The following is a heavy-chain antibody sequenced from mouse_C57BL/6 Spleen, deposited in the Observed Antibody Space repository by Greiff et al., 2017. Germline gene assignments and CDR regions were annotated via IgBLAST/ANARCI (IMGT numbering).Heavy chain of an antibody. Sequence: VQLQQSGAELVRPGASVTLSCKASGYTFTDYEMHWVKQTPVHGLEWIGAIDPETGGTAYNQKFKGKAILTADKSSSTAYMELRSLTSEDSAVYYCTRTPYGNYPAWFAYWGQGTLVTVSA. D-gene: IGHD2-1*01. CDR1: GYTFTDYE. J-gene: IGHJ3*01. CDR2: IDPETGGT. CDR3: TRTPYGNYPAWFAY. V-gene: IGHV1-15*01.